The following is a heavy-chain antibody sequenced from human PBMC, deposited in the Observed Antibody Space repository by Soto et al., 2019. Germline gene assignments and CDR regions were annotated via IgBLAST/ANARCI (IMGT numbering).Heavy chain of an antibody. CDR2: ISFDAYKN. V-gene: IGHV3-33*05. CDR3: VREGGSGTHLGFDI. D-gene: IGHD3-10*01. CDR1: VFTFNHYN. J-gene: IGHJ3*02. Sequence: GGSLRLSCAASVFTFNHYNMHWVRQAPGKGLDWVAVISFDAYKNYYADSVRGRFTISRDNSNNTLHLQMDSLTAADTATYYCVREGGSGTHLGFDIWGQGTMVTVSS.